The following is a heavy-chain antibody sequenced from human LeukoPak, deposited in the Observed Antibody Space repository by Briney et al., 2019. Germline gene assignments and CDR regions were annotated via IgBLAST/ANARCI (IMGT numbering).Heavy chain of an antibody. J-gene: IGHJ5*02. CDR2: INHSGST. Sequence: KPSGTLSLTCAVYGGSFSGYYWSWIRQPPGKGLEWIGEINHSGSTNYNPSLKSRVTISVDTSKNQFSLKLSSVTAADTAVYYCARATTVTYNWFDPWGQGTLVTVSS. D-gene: IGHD4-11*01. V-gene: IGHV4-34*01. CDR3: ARATTVTYNWFDP. CDR1: GGSFSGYY.